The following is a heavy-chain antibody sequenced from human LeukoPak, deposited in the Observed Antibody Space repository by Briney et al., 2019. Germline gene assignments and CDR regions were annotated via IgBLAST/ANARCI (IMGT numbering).Heavy chain of an antibody. V-gene: IGHV3-53*01. D-gene: IGHD4-17*01. CDR2: TYSGGAT. J-gene: IGHJ4*02. CDR3: ARDPRSYGDYAQ. Sequence: PGGSLRLSCAASGFTVSSNYMGWVRQAPGKGLEWVSVTYSGGATYYADSVKGRFTISRDNSKNTLYLQMNSLRAEDTAVYYCARDPRSYGDYAQWGQGTLVTVSS. CDR1: GFTVSSNY.